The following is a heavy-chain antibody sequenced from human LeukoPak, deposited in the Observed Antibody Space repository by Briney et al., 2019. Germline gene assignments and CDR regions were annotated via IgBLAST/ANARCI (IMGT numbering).Heavy chain of an antibody. CDR1: GYTFTGYC. D-gene: IGHD3-3*01. J-gene: IGHJ5*02. Sequence: GASVKVSCKASGYTFTGYCMHWVRQAPGQGLEWMGWINPNSGGTNYAQKFQGRVTMTRDTSISTAYMELSRLRSDDTAVYYCARAPAVWSGYSRAVYWFDPWGQGTLVTVSS. CDR3: ARAPAVWSGYSRAVYWFDP. V-gene: IGHV1-2*02. CDR2: INPNSGGT.